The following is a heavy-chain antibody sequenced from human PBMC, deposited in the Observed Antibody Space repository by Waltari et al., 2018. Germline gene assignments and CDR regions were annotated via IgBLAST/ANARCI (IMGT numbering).Heavy chain of an antibody. J-gene: IGHJ3*02. V-gene: IGHV3-30*18. Sequence: QVQLVESGGGVVQPGRSLRLSCAASGFTFSSYGMHWVRQAPGRGREGVAVISYDGSNKYYADSVKGRFTISRDNSKNTLYLQMNSLRAEDTAVYYCAKSKAVANDAFDIWGQGTMVTVSS. CDR2: ISYDGSNK. CDR3: AKSKAVANDAFDI. CDR1: GFTFSSYG. D-gene: IGHD6-19*01.